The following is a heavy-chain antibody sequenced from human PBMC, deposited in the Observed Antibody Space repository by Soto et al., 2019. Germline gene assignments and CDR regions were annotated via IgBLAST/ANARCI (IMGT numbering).Heavy chain of an antibody. CDR2: IGATGGNI. J-gene: IGHJ2*01. V-gene: IGHV3-23*01. CDR3: AKVAGGLGYFDL. Sequence: PGGSLRLSCVASGFTFSDYAMTWVRQAPGKGLEWVATIGATGGNIEYTDSLKGRFTISRDNSKNTLYLQLNGLTSDDTAVHYCAKVAGGLGYFDLWGRGTLVTVS. D-gene: IGHD3-16*01. CDR1: GFTFSDYA.